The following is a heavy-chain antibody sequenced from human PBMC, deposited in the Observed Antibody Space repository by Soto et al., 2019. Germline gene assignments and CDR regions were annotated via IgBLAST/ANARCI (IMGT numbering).Heavy chain of an antibody. J-gene: IGHJ3*02. CDR1: GGTFSSYT. CDR3: ATAGGQDAFDI. V-gene: IGHV1-69*02. CDR2: IIPILGIA. Sequence: QVQLVQSGAEVKKPGSSVKVSCKASGGTFSSYTISWVRQAPGQGLEWMGSIIPILGIANYAQKFQGRVTITADKSTRTAYMELSSLRSEDTAVYYCATAGGQDAFDIWGKGTMVTVSS. D-gene: IGHD6-25*01.